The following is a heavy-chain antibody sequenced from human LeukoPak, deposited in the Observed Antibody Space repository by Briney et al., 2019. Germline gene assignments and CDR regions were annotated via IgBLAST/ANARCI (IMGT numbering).Heavy chain of an antibody. J-gene: IGHJ5*02. CDR3: PRDETGTYTWFDP. V-gene: IGHV1-69*13. CDR1: GGSFSSYA. Sequence: SVKVSCKASGGSFSSYAISWVRQAPGQGLEWMGGIIPIFGTANYAQKFQSRVTITADESTSTAYMELSRLTSEDTAVYYCPRDETGTYTWFDPWGQGTLVTVSS. CDR2: IIPIFGTA. D-gene: IGHD1-1*01.